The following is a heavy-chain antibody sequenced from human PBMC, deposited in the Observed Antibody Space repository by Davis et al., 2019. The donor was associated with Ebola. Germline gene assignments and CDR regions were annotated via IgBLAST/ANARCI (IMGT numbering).Heavy chain of an antibody. D-gene: IGHD3-10*01. Sequence: SETLSLTCTVSGGSISSYYWSWIRQPPGEGLEWIGYIYYSGSTYYNPSLKSRVTISVDTSKNQFSLKLSSVTAADTAVYYCARHLDHYYGSGSYYLRGGSGMDVWGQGTTVTVSS. CDR3: ARHLDHYYGSGSYYLRGGSGMDV. J-gene: IGHJ6*02. V-gene: IGHV4-59*04. CDR1: GGSISSYY. CDR2: IYYSGST.